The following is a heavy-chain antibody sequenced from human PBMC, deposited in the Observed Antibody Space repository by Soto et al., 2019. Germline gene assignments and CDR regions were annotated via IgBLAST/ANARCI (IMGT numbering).Heavy chain of an antibody. Sequence: EVQLLESGGGLVQPGGSLRPSCAASGFTFSNYAMSWVRQAPGKGLEWVSSISKSGGGTYYADSVKGRFTISRDNSKNTLYLQMNSLKAEDTAVYSCAKTSSLFDYWGQGTLVTVSS. CDR1: GFTFSNYA. CDR2: ISKSGGGT. D-gene: IGHD6-13*01. CDR3: AKTSSLFDY. V-gene: IGHV3-23*01. J-gene: IGHJ4*02.